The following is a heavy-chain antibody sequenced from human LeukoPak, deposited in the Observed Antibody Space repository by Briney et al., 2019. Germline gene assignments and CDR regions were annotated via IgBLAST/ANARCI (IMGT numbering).Heavy chain of an antibody. J-gene: IGHJ5*02. CDR3: ARAPTKFRRDWFDP. Sequence: GGSLRLSCAASGLAFSNYGMSWVRQAPGKGLEWVSVISDSGRTTYYADSVKGRFTISRDNAKNSLDLQMNSLRAEDTAVYYCARAPTKFRRDWFDPWGQGTLVTVSS. CDR1: GLAFSNYG. V-gene: IGHV3-23*01. D-gene: IGHD3-9*01. CDR2: ISDSGRTT.